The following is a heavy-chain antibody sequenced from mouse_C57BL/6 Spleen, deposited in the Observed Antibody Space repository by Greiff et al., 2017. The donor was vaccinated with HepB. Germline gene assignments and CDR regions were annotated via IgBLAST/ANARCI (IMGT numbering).Heavy chain of an antibody. CDR3: ARGDYYSNYAWFAY. J-gene: IGHJ3*01. CDR2: IYPGDGDT. CDR1: GYAFSSYW. V-gene: IGHV1-80*01. Sequence: VKLMESGAELVKPGASVKISCKASGYAFSSYWMNWVKQRPGKGLEWIGQIYPGDGDTNYNGKFKGKATLTADKSSSTAYMQLSSLTSEDSAVYFCARGDYYSNYAWFAYWGQGTLVTVSA. D-gene: IGHD2-5*01.